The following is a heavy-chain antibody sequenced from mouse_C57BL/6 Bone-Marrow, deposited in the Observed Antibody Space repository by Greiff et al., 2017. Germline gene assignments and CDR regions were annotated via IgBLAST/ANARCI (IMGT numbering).Heavy chain of an antibody. Sequence: EVQVVESGAELVRPGASVKLSCTASGFNIKDDYMHWVKQRPEQGLEGIGWIDPENGDTEYASKFQGKATITADTSSNTAYLQLSSLTSEDTAVSYCTTCLPTIVAWFAYWGQGTLVTGSA. CDR1: GFNIKDDY. J-gene: IGHJ3*01. CDR3: TTCLPTIVAWFAY. CDR2: IDPENGDT. D-gene: IGHD2-12*01. V-gene: IGHV14-4*01.